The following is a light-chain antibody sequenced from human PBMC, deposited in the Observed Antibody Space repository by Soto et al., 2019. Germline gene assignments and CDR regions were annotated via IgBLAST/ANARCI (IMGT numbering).Light chain of an antibody. V-gene: IGKV1-5*03. Sequence: DIQMTQSPCTLSASVGDRVTITCRASQNIFSYLAWYQQQPGKAPRILIYETSTLESGVPSRLSGSGSGTESTLTIIRLQPDDFANFCCQHYIHYWTFGQGTKVEVK. CDR2: ETS. J-gene: IGKJ1*01. CDR3: QHYIHYWT. CDR1: QNIFSY.